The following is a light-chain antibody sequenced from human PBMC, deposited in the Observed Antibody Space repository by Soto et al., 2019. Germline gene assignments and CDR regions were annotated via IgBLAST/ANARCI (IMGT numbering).Light chain of an antibody. Sequence: DIHMTQSPSSLSASVRYRVTITCQASQDISNYLNWYQQKPGKAPKLLIFDASELETGVTSRFSGHRSGTDFSFIISSLQPEDIATYYCQQYDNYPLTFGGGTKVDIK. V-gene: IGKV1-33*01. J-gene: IGKJ4*01. CDR3: QQYDNYPLT. CDR1: QDISNY. CDR2: DAS.